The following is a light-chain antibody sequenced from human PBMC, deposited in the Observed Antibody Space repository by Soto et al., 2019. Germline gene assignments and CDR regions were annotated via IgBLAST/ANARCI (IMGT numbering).Light chain of an antibody. CDR1: SSDVGSYNL. CDR2: EGS. CDR3: CSYAGSSTFNVV. J-gene: IGLJ2*01. Sequence: QSALTQPASVSGSPGQSITISCTGTSSDVGSYNLVSWYQQHPGKAPKLMIYEGSKRPSGVSNRFSCSKSGNTASLTISGRQAEDEADYYCCSYAGSSTFNVVFGGGTKLTVL. V-gene: IGLV2-23*03.